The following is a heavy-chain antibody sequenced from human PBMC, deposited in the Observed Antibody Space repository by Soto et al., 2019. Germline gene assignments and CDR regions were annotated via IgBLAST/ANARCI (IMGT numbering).Heavy chain of an antibody. D-gene: IGHD6-19*01. Sequence: TASGFTFSSYAMSWVRQAPGKGLEWVSAISGSGGSTYYADSVKGRFTISRDNSKNTLYLQMNSLRAEDKDVYYCAKEREHSSGWANFDYWGQGTLVTVSS. J-gene: IGHJ4*02. CDR1: GFTFSSYA. CDR2: ISGSGGST. V-gene: IGHV3-23*01. CDR3: AKEREHSSGWANFDY.